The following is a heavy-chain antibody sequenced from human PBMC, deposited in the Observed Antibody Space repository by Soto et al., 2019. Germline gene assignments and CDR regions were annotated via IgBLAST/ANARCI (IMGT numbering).Heavy chain of an antibody. J-gene: IGHJ4*02. CDR1: GFTFSDYA. D-gene: IGHD6-19*01. CDR2: VSHDGRNT. CDR3: ARGGRQWLVTSGFNY. V-gene: IGHV3-30*03. Sequence: VQLVESGGGVVQPGRSLRLSCAASGFTFSDYAMHWVRQAPGKGLEWVAVVSHDGRNTHYADSVKGRFTISRDCSKNTVSQEMRCLSAEDRDVYYCARGGRQWLVTSGFNYCGQGALVTVSP.